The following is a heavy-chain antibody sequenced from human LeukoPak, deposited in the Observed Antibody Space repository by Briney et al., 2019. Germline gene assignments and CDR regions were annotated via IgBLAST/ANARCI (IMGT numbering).Heavy chain of an antibody. CDR1: GGSISSSSYY. CDR3: ARLRSDGFDI. D-gene: IGHD1-26*01. Sequence: SETLSLTCTVSGGSISSSSYYWAWIRQSPGKGLEWIGSVYYGVSTSYNPSLKSRVTISVDMSKSQFSLKLSSVTAADTAVYYCARLRSDGFDILGQGTMVTVSS. V-gene: IGHV4-39*01. J-gene: IGHJ3*02. CDR2: VYYGVST.